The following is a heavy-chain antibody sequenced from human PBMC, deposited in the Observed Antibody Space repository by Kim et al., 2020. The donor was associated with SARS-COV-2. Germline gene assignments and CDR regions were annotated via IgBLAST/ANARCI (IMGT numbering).Heavy chain of an antibody. CDR1: GGSFSGYY. CDR2: INHSGST. CDR3: ARHGSTVTTGWFDP. J-gene: IGHJ5*02. V-gene: IGHV4-34*01. D-gene: IGHD4-17*01. Sequence: SETLSLTCAVYGGSFSGYYWSWIRQPPGKGLEWIGEINHSGSTNYNPSLKSRVTISVDTSKNQFSLKLSSVTAADTAVYYCARHGSTVTTGWFDPWGQGTLVTVSS.